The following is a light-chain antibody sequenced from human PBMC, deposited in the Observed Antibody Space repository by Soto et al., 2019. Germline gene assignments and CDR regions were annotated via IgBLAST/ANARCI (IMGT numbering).Light chain of an antibody. Sequence: EIVLTQSPGTPSLSPGERATLSCRASQSVSSSYLAWYQHKPGQAPRLLIYGASSRATGIPDRFSGSGSGTDFTLTISRLEPEDFAVYYCQQYGSSPWTFGQGTKVEIK. CDR1: QSVSSSY. CDR2: GAS. J-gene: IGKJ1*01. V-gene: IGKV3-20*01. CDR3: QQYGSSPWT.